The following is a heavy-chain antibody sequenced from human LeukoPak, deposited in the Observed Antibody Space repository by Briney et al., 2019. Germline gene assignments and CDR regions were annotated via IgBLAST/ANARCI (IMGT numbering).Heavy chain of an antibody. CDR3: ARGPRPYCSGGSCYRRYFDL. CDR1: GFTFSSYA. V-gene: IGHV4-34*01. CDR2: INHSGST. D-gene: IGHD2-15*01. J-gene: IGHJ2*01. Sequence: GSLRLSCAASGFTFSSYAMSWIRQPPGKGLEWIGEINHSGSTNYNPSLKSRVTISVDTSKNQFSLKLSSVTAADTAVYYCARGPRPYCSGGSCYRRYFDLWGRGTLVTVSS.